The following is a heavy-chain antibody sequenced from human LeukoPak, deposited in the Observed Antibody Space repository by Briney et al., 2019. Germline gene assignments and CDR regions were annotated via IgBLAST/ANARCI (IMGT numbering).Heavy chain of an antibody. CDR1: GFTFSSYG. V-gene: IGHV3-33*01. CDR2: IWYDGSKT. CDR3: ARVKVAAAGNAFDY. D-gene: IGHD6-13*01. J-gene: IGHJ4*02. Sequence: GSLRLSCATSGFTFSSYGMHWVRQAPGKGLEWVAIIWYDGSKTYYADSVKGRFTISRDKSNNTLYLQMNSLRVEDTAVYYCARVKVAAAGNAFDYWGRGTMVAVSS.